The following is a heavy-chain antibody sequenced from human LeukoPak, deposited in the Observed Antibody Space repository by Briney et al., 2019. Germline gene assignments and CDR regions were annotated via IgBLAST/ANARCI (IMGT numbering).Heavy chain of an antibody. D-gene: IGHD5-24*01. CDR2: ISYDGSNK. CDR3: ARRMAANAFDI. V-gene: IGHV3-30-3*01. CDR1: GFTFRTYA. Sequence: GGSLRLSCVVSGFTFRTYAMHWVRQAPGKGLAWVAVISYDGSNKYYADSVKGRFTISRDNSKNTLYLQMNSLRAEDTAVYYCARRMAANAFDIWGQGTMVTVSS. J-gene: IGHJ3*02.